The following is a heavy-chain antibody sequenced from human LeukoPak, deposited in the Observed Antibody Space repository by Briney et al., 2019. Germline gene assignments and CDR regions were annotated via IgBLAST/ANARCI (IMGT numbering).Heavy chain of an antibody. J-gene: IGHJ4*02. CDR2: INHSGST. Sequence: SETLSLTCAVYGGSFSGYYWSWIRLPPGKGLEWIGEINHSGSTNYNPSLKSRVTISVDTSKNQFSLKLSSVTAADTAVYYCATTRGSYCSGGSCYGNDYWGQGTLVTVSS. CDR3: ATTRGSYCSGGSCYGNDY. V-gene: IGHV4-34*01. CDR1: GGSFSGYY. D-gene: IGHD2-15*01.